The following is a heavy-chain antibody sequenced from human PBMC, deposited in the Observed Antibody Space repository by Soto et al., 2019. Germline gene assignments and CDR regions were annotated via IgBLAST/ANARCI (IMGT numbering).Heavy chain of an antibody. D-gene: IGHD3-16*01. CDR3: GRRGWGSNINDYSYYGMDV. J-gene: IGHJ6*02. Sequence: EVQLVESGGDLVKPGGSLRLSCAASGFTFSSYSMNWVRQAPGKGLEWVSSISSSSSYIYYADSVKGRFTISRDNAKNSFDRQMTALRAEDRGLYYCGRRGWGSNINDYSYYGMDVGGQGTTVTVSS. CDR1: GFTFSSYS. CDR2: ISSSSSYI. V-gene: IGHV3-21*01.